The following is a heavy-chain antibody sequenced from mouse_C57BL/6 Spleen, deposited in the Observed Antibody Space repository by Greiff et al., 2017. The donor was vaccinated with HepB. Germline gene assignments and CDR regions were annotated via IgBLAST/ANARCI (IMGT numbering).Heavy chain of an antibody. V-gene: IGHV1-18*01. Sequence: EVQLQQSGPELVKPGASVKIPCKASGYTFTDYNMAWVKQSHGKSLEWIGDINPNNGGTIYNQKFKGKATLTVDMSSSTAYMELRSLTSEDTAVYYWARRVGYSFDYWGQGTTLTVSS. CDR2: INPNNGGT. CDR1: GYTFTDYN. D-gene: IGHD1-1*01. CDR3: ARRVGYSFDY. J-gene: IGHJ2*01.